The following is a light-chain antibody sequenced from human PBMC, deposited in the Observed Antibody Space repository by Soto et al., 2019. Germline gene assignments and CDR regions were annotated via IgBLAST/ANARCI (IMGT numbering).Light chain of an antibody. CDR1: QGVSTH. CDR3: QQYGSPSWT. Sequence: EIVMTQSPATLSISPGERATLSCRASQGVSTHLAWYRQKPGQAPRLLIYGASTRATGVPARFSGSGSRTEFTLTISSLQSEDSAVYYCQQYGSPSWTFGQGTKVDIK. V-gene: IGKV3-15*01. J-gene: IGKJ1*01. CDR2: GAS.